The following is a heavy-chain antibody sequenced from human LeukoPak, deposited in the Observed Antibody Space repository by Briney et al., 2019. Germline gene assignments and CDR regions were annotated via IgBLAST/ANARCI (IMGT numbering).Heavy chain of an antibody. CDR3: AKERSGCFDY. J-gene: IGHJ4*02. V-gene: IGHV3-30*02. D-gene: IGHD1-26*01. CDR1: GFTFSNYV. CDR2: IRYDGSNQ. Sequence: PGGSLRLSCAASGFTFSNYVVHWVRQAPGRGLEWVAFIRYDGSNQYYADSVKGRFTISRDDSKNTLYLQMTSLRAEDTAVYYCAKERSGCFDYWGQGTLVTVSS.